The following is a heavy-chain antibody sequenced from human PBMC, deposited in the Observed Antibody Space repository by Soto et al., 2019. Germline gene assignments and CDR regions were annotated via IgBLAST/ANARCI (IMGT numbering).Heavy chain of an antibody. CDR1: GFIFSSYG. V-gene: IGHV3-30*03. CDR2: ISYDGNNR. D-gene: IGHD6-6*01. Sequence: QVQLVESGGGVVQPGRSLRLSCAASGFIFSSYGMHWVRQAPGKGLEWVTFISYDGNNRYYADSVKGRFTISRDNSKNTVYLQMNSLRAEDTAMYYCARDRIAARGGYYFDSWGQGTLVTVSS. CDR3: ARDRIAARGGYYFDS. J-gene: IGHJ4*02.